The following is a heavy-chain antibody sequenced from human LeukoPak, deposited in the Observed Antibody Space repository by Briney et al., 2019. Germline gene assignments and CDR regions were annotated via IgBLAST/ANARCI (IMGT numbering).Heavy chain of an antibody. CDR2: IYHSGSA. V-gene: IGHV4-59*08. CDR3: ARKYSGYAQIDY. D-gene: IGHD5-12*01. J-gene: IGHJ4*02. Sequence: PSETLSLTCTVSGGSISSYYWSWLRRPPGKGLEWIGYIYHSGSANYNPSLKSRVTISVDTSKNQFSLKLSSVTAADTAVYYCARKYSGYAQIDYWGQGTLVTVSS. CDR1: GGSISSYY.